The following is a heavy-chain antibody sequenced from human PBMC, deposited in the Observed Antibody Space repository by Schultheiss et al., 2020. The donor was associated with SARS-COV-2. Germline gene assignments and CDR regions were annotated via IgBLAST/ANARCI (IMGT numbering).Heavy chain of an antibody. Sequence: GESLKISCKGSGYSFTSYWIGWVRQMPGKGPEWMGIIYPGDSDTRYSPSFQGQVTISADKSISTAYLQWSSLKASDTAMYYCARHALGYCSSTSCYTLDPWGQGTLVTVSS. D-gene: IGHD2-2*02. J-gene: IGHJ5*02. CDR1: GYSFTSYW. CDR3: ARHALGYCSSTSCYTLDP. CDR2: IYPGDSDT. V-gene: IGHV5-51*01.